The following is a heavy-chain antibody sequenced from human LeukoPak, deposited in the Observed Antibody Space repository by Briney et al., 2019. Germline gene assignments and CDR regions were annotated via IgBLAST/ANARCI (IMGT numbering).Heavy chain of an antibody. J-gene: IGHJ4*02. V-gene: IGHV4-39*07. CDR1: GGSISSSSYY. D-gene: IGHD6-19*01. CDR2: IYYSGST. Sequence: SETLPLTCTVSGGSISSSSYYWGWIRQPPGKGLEWIGSIYYSGSTNYNPSLKSRVTISVDTSKNQFSLKLSSVTAADTAVYYCARDPGWYYFDYWGQGTLVTVSS. CDR3: ARDPGWYYFDY.